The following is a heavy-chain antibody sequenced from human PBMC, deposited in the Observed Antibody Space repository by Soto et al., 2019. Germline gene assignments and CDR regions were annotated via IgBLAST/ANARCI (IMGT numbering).Heavy chain of an antibody. V-gene: IGHV3-30*18. CDR3: AKGGRQWLVTSDFNY. Sequence: GGSLRLSCAASGFIFSYYGMHWVRQAPGKGLEWVAVVSHDGRNTHYADSVKGRFTISRDSSKNTVSLEMTSLGAEDTAVYYCAKGGRQWLVTSDFNYWGQGALVTVSS. CDR1: GFIFSYYG. D-gene: IGHD6-19*01. J-gene: IGHJ4*02. CDR2: VSHDGRNT.